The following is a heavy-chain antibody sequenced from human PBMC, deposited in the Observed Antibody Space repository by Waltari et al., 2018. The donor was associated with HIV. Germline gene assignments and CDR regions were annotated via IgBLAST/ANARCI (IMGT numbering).Heavy chain of an antibody. CDR2: SNPNFGTA. V-gene: IGHV1-69*01. J-gene: IGHJ3*02. CDR1: GGTFSSYA. CDR3: ARDQTRYSGSQGERGFDI. D-gene: IGHD1-26*01. Sequence: QVQLVQSGAEVKKPGSSVKVSCKASGGTFSSYAISWVRQAPGQGLEWMGGSNPNFGTANYAQKFQGRVTITADESTSTAYMELSSLRSEDTAVYYCARDQTRYSGSQGERGFDIWGQGTMVTVSS.